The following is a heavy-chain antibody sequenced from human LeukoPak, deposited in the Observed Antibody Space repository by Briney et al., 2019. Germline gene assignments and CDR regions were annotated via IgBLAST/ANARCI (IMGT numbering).Heavy chain of an antibody. V-gene: IGHV4-38-2*02. CDR3: ARVGGYSYGDTDY. CDR1: GYSSSSGYY. D-gene: IGHD5-18*01. J-gene: IGHJ4*02. CDR2: IYHSGST. Sequence: PSETLSLTCTVSGYSSSSGYYWGWIRQPPGKGLEWIGSIYHSGSTYYNPSLKSRVTISVDTSKNQFSLKLSSVTAADTAVYYCARVGGYSYGDTDYWGQGTLVTVSS.